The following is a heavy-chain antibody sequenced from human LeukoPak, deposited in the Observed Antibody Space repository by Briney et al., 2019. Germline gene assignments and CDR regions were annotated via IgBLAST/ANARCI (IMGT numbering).Heavy chain of an antibody. CDR3: AREEGYVMDV. V-gene: IGHV3-21*01. J-gene: IGHJ6*02. CDR1: ALTFSTYS. Sequence: GGSLRLSCAASALTFSTYSTNCVRQAPRKWLEWVSSISSSTSYIYYADAVKGRFIISRDNANNSLYLQMNSLRAGDTAVYYCAREEGYVMDVWGQGTTVTVSS. CDR2: ISSSTSYI.